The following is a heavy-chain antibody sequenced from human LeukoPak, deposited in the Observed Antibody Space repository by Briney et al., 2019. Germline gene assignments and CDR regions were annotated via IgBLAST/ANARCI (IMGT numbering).Heavy chain of an antibody. V-gene: IGHV3-33*01. J-gene: IGHJ4*02. Sequence: PGGSLRLSCAASGFPFNSYAMHWVRQAPGKGLEWVAVIWYDGSNKYYADSVKGRFTISRDNSKNTLYLQMTSLRAEDTAVYNCARDRSSGYFDSWGQGTLVTVSS. CDR3: ARDRSSGYFDS. CDR1: GFPFNSYA. CDR2: IWYDGSNK. D-gene: IGHD3-22*01.